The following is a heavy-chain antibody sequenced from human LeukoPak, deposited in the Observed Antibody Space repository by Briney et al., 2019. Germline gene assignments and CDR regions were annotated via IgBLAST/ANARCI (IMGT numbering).Heavy chain of an antibody. V-gene: IGHV1-69*04. CDR2: IIPILGIA. D-gene: IGHD3-10*01. CDR1: GGTFSSYA. J-gene: IGHJ5*02. Sequence: GASVKVSCKASGGTFSSYAISWVRQAPGQGLEWMGRIIPILGIANYAQKFQGRVTITADKSTSTAYMELSSLRSEDTAVYYCAREGFTYYYGSGNNWFDPWGQGTLVTVSS. CDR3: AREGFTYYYGSGNNWFDP.